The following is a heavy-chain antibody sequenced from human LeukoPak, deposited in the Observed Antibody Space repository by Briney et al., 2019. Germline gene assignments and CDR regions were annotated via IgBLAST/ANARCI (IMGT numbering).Heavy chain of an antibody. CDR3: ARSTLGGVATFDY. Sequence: MASETLSLTCTVSGGSISSSSYYWGWIRQPPGKGLEWIGSIYYSGSTYYNPSLKSRVTISVDTSKNQFSLKLSSVTAADTAVYYCARSTLGGVATFDYWGQGTLVTVSS. CDR1: GGSISSSSYY. J-gene: IGHJ4*02. CDR2: IYYSGST. V-gene: IGHV4-39*07. D-gene: IGHD3-16*01.